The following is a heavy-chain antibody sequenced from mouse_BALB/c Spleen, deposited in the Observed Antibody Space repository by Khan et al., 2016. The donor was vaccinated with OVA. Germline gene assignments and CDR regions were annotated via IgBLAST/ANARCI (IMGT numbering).Heavy chain of an antibody. CDR2: IYPSDSYP. Sequence: QVQLQQSGAELVRPGTSVKLSCKASGYTFTNYWINWVKQRPGQGLEWIGTIYPSDSYPNYNQNFKDKATLTVDKSSSTAYMQLSSPTSEDSAVYYCSREVGTMAYWGHGTLVTVSA. CDR3: SREVGTMAY. J-gene: IGHJ3*01. CDR1: GYTFTNYW. D-gene: IGHD1-1*02. V-gene: IGHV1-59*01.